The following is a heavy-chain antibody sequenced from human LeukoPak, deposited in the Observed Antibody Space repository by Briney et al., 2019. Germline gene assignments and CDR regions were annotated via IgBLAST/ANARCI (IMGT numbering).Heavy chain of an antibody. CDR2: ISYTGST. CDR3: ARLDTSVSPDSHH. V-gene: IGHV4-31*03. J-gene: IGHJ5*02. D-gene: IGHD5-18*01. Sequence: PSETLSLTCTVSGGSLNSGGYYWSWIRQHPGKGLEWIAYISYTGSTYHNPSLKRRVAMSLDASQNQFSLKLSSVTAADSAVYYCARLDTSVSPDSHHWGQGTLVTVSS. CDR1: GGSLNSGGYY.